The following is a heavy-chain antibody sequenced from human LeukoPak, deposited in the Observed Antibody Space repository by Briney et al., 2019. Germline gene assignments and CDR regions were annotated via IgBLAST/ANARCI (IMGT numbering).Heavy chain of an antibody. D-gene: IGHD6-6*01. CDR1: GGSISSYY. V-gene: IGHV4-4*09. Sequence: SETLSLTCTVSGGSISSYYWSWIRQPPGKGLEWIGYIYTSGSTNYNPSLKSRVTISVDTSKNQFSLKLSSVTAADTAVYYCAIEEQLVWANWFDPWGQGTLVTVSS. CDR3: AIEEQLVWANWFDP. J-gene: IGHJ5*02. CDR2: IYTSGST.